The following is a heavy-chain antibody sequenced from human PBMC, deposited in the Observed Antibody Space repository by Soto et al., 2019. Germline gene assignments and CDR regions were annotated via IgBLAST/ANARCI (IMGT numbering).Heavy chain of an antibody. CDR2: ISYDGSNK. CDR3: AKSRYYDSSAEFDY. J-gene: IGHJ4*02. CDR1: GFTFSSYG. V-gene: IGHV3-30*18. Sequence: QVQLVESGGGVVQPGRSLRLSCAASGFTFSSYGMHWVRQAPGKALEGVAVISYDGSNKYYADSVKGRFTISRDNSKNTLYLQMNSLRAEDTAVYYCAKSRYYDSSAEFDYWGQGTLVTVSS. D-gene: IGHD3-22*01.